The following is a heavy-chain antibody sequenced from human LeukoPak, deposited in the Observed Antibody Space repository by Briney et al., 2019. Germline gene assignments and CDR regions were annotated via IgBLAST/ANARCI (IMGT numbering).Heavy chain of an antibody. D-gene: IGHD1-26*01. CDR3: ARDGYPVSGRDGAFDI. Sequence: GGSLRLSCAASGFTFSSYSMNWVRQAPGKGLEWVSSISSSSSYIYYADSVKGRFTISRDNAKNSLYLQMNSLRAEDTAVYYCARDGYPVSGRDGAFDIWGQGTMVTVSS. J-gene: IGHJ3*02. CDR2: ISSSSSYI. CDR1: GFTFSSYS. V-gene: IGHV3-21*01.